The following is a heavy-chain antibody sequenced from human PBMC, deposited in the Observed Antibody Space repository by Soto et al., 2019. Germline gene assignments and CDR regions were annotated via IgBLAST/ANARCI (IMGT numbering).Heavy chain of an antibody. V-gene: IGHV5-10-1*01. Sequence: RGESLKISCKGSGYSFTSYWISWVRRLPGKGLEWMGRIDPSDSYTNYSPSFQGHVTISADKSISTAYLQWSSLKASDTAMYYCASSPRGYCSSTSCRELGNYYGMDVWGQGTTVTVSS. D-gene: IGHD2-2*01. CDR3: ASSPRGYCSSTSCRELGNYYGMDV. CDR2: IDPSDSYT. CDR1: GYSFTSYW. J-gene: IGHJ6*02.